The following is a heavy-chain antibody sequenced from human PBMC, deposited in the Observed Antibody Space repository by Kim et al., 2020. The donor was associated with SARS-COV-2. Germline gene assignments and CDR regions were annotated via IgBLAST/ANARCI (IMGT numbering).Heavy chain of an antibody. J-gene: IGHJ4*02. CDR3: VKVLLLSGYDIRGLYFDY. D-gene: IGHD5-12*01. V-gene: IGHV3-64D*06. Sequence: GGSLRLSCSASGFTFSSYAMHWVRQAPGKGLEYVSAISSNGGSTYYADSVKGRFTISRDNSKNTLYLQMSSLRAEDTAVYYCVKVLLLSGYDIRGLYFDYWGQGTLVTVSS. CDR1: GFTFSSYA. CDR2: ISSNGGST.